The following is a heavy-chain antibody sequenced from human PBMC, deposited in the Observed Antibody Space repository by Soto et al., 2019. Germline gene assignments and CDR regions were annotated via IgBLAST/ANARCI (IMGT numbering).Heavy chain of an antibody. D-gene: IGHD3-10*01. CDR3: ARNGGNYYGSGSVNWFDP. V-gene: IGHV4-31*03. Sequence: PSETLSLTCTVSGGSISSGGYYWSWIRQHPGKGLEWIGYIYYSGSTYYNPSLKSRVTISVDTSKNQFSLKLSSVTAADTAVYYCARNGGNYYGSGSVNWFDPWGQGTLVTVSS. CDR1: GGSISSGGYY. CDR2: IYYSGST. J-gene: IGHJ5*02.